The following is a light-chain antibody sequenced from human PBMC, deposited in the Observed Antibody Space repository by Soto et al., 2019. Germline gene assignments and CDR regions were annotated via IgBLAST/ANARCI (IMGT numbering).Light chain of an antibody. J-gene: IGKJ4*01. Sequence: EIVLTQSPGTLSLSPGERATLSCRASQSVSRSNLAWYQQKPGQAPRLLIYGASSSATGIPYRFSGAGSGTEFTLSINRLEPEDFAVYYCQHYDTALTFGGGTKVEL. CDR3: QHYDTALT. CDR1: QSVSRSN. V-gene: IGKV3-20*01. CDR2: GAS.